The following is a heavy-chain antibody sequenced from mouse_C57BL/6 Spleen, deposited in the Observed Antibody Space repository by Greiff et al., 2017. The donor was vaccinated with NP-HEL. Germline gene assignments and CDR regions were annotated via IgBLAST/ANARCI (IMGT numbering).Heavy chain of an antibody. V-gene: IGHV14-4*01. CDR2: IDPENGDT. D-gene: IGHD4-1*01. Sequence: EVQLHQSGAELVRPGASVKLSCTASGFNIKDDYMHWVKQRPEQGLEWIGWIDPENGDTEYASKFQGKATITADTSSNTAYLQLSSLTSEDTAVYYCTTWDGVAYWGQGTLVTVSA. J-gene: IGHJ3*01. CDR1: GFNIKDDY. CDR3: TTWDGVAY.